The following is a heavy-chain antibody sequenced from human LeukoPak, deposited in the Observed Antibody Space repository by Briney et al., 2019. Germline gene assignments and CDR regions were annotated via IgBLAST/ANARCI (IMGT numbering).Heavy chain of an antibody. V-gene: IGHV4-4*07. CDR2: LYINEKI. CDR3: ARHGATGNWFDP. CDR1: GGSINNYY. D-gene: IGHD4/OR15-4a*01. J-gene: IGHJ5*02. Sequence: SETLSLTCTVSGGSINNYYWNWIRQPAGRGLEWIGRLYINEKIDYNPSLKSRVTISVDTSKNQFSLKLSSVTAADTAVYYCARHGATGNWFDPWGQGTLVTVSS.